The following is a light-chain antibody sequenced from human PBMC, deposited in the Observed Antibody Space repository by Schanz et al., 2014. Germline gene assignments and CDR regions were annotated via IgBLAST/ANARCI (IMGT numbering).Light chain of an antibody. Sequence: EIVLTQSPVTLSLSPGERATLSCRTSQSVSSTLAWYQQKPGQAPRLLMYGVSNRATGIPARFSGSGSGTDFTLTISRLEAEDFAIYYCQQYFNSPLTFGGGTNVEVK. J-gene: IGKJ4*01. CDR2: GVS. V-gene: IGKV3-20*01. CDR3: QQYFNSPLT. CDR1: QSVSST.